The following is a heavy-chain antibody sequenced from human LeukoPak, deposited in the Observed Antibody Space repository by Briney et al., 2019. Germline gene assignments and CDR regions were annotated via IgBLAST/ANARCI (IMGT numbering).Heavy chain of an antibody. CDR2: MNPNSGKT. Sequence: ASVKVSCKTSGYTFTNYDINWVRQATGQGLEWLGWMNPNSGKTGYAQRFQGRVTITRDTSISTAYMELSSLRSEDTAVYYCARDGDYYGSGNFDYWGQGTLVTVSS. CDR3: ARDGDYYGSGNFDY. CDR1: GYTFTNYD. J-gene: IGHJ4*02. D-gene: IGHD3-10*01. V-gene: IGHV1-8*01.